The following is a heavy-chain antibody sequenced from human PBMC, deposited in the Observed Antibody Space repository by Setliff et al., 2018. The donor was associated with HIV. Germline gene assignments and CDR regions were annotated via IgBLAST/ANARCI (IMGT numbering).Heavy chain of an antibody. CDR3: ARDEGGTTDYYYMDV. CDR2: INPSGGST. J-gene: IGHJ6*03. V-gene: IGHV1-46*01. Sequence: ASVKVSCKASGYTFTSYYMHWVRQAPGQGLEWMGIINPSGGSTSYAQKFQGRVTMTRDTSTSTVYMELSSLRSEDTAVYYCARDEGGTTDYYYMDVWGKGTTVTVS. CDR1: GYTFTSYY. D-gene: IGHD1-7*01.